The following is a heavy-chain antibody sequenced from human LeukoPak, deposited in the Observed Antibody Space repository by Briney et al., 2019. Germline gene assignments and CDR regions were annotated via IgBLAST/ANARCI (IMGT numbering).Heavy chain of an antibody. V-gene: IGHV3-30*18. D-gene: IGHD3-3*01. CDR2: ISYDGSNK. Sequence: SGGSLRLSCAASGFTFSSYGMHWVRQAPGKGLEWVAVISYDGSNKYYADSVKGRSTVSRDNSKNTLYLQMNSLRAEDTAVYYCANELRFLEWSSGGPDYWGQGTLVTVSS. CDR1: GFTFSSYG. CDR3: ANELRFLEWSSGGPDY. J-gene: IGHJ4*02.